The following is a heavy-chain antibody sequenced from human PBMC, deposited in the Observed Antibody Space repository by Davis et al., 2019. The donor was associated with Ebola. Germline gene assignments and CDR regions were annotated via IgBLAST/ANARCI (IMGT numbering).Heavy chain of an antibody. CDR2: IKQDGSEK. CDR1: GFTVSSNY. D-gene: IGHD6-13*01. CDR3: AKEGHSSSWYVVY. V-gene: IGHV3-7*03. Sequence: PGGSLRLSCAASGFTVSSNYMSWVSQAPGKGLEWVANIKQDGSEKYYVDSVKGRFTISRDNAKNSLYLQMNSLRAEDTAVYYCAKEGHSSSWYVVYWGQGTLVTVSS. J-gene: IGHJ4*02.